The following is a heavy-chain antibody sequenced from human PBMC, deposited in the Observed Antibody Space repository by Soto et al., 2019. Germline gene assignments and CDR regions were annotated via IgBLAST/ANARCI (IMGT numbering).Heavy chain of an antibody. J-gene: IGHJ4*02. V-gene: IGHV6-1*01. D-gene: IGHD6-19*01. Sequence: SQTLSLTCAISGDSVSSDRAAWNWIRQSPWRGLEWLGRTYYRSKWYNDYGTSVKSRIIINADTSKNQVSLQLTSVTPEDTAVYYCVRDPTITVAGHFDYWGQGTLVTVSS. CDR3: VRDPTITVAGHFDY. CDR1: GDSVSSDRAA. CDR2: TYYRSKWYN.